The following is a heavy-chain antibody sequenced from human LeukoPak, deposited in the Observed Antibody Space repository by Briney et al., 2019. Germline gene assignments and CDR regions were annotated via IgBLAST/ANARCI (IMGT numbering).Heavy chain of an antibody. CDR3: ARDLGYYYDSSGYGTFDY. CDR1: GGTFSSYA. J-gene: IGHJ4*02. V-gene: IGHV1-69*13. CDR2: IIPIFGTA. D-gene: IGHD3-22*01. Sequence: GASVKVSCKASGGTFSSYAISWVRQAPGQGLEWMGGIIPIFGTANYAQKFQGRVTITAAESTSTAYMELSSLRSEDTAVYYCARDLGYYYDSSGYGTFDYWGQGTLVTVSS.